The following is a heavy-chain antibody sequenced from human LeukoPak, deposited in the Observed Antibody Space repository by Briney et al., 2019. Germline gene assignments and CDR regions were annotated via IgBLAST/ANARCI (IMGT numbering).Heavy chain of an antibody. Sequence: GASVKVSCKASGYTFTSYYMHWVRQAPGQGLEWMGWISAYNGNTNYAQKLQGRVTMTTDTSTSTAYMELRSLRSDDTAVYYCAVTYYYDSSGYGIIDYWGQGTLVTVSS. V-gene: IGHV1-18*04. CDR3: AVTYYYDSSGYGIIDY. CDR1: GYTFTSYY. D-gene: IGHD3-22*01. CDR2: ISAYNGNT. J-gene: IGHJ4*02.